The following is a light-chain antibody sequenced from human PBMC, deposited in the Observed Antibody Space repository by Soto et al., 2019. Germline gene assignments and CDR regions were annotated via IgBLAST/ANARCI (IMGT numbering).Light chain of an antibody. CDR2: GAS. CDR3: QQSYSTLPT. V-gene: IGKV1-39*01. CDR1: QNIYIY. J-gene: IGKJ3*01. Sequence: DIQMTQSPSSLSASVGDRVPISCQASQNIYIYLNWYQQKPGKAPKLLIYGASNLRSGVPSRFSGSGSGSDFTLSLSSLQPEDFATYFCQQSYSTLPTFGPGTKVDIK.